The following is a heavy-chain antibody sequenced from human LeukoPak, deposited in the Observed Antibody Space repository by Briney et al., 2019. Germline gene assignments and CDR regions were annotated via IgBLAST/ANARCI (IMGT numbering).Heavy chain of an antibody. CDR3: ARALLRYCSSTSCYWFDP. V-gene: IGHV1-69*13. Sequence: SVKLSCKASGGTFSSYVISWVRQAPGQGLEWMGGIIPIFGTANYAQKFQGRVTITADESTSTAYMELSSLRSEDTAVYYCARALLRYCSSTSCYWFDPWGQGTLVTVSS. J-gene: IGHJ5*02. CDR1: GGTFSSYV. D-gene: IGHD2-2*01. CDR2: IIPIFGTA.